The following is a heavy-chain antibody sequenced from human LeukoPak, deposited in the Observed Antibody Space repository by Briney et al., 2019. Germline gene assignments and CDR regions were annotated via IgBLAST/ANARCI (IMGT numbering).Heavy chain of an antibody. V-gene: IGHV4-39*02. J-gene: IGHJ5*02. CDR1: GGSISSSSYY. D-gene: IGHD5-18*01. Sequence: KPSETLSLTCTVSGGSISSSSYYWGWIRQPPGKGLEWIGSIYYSGSTYYNPSLKSRVTISVDTSKNQFSLKLSSVTAADTAVYYCAREIQLWLQQNWFDPWGQGTLVTVSS. CDR3: AREIQLWLQQNWFDP. CDR2: IYYSGST.